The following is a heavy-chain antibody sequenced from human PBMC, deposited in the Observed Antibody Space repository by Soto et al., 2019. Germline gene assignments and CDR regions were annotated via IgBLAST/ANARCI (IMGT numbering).Heavy chain of an antibody. D-gene: IGHD3-3*01. CDR3: ARGGGVGVAGSAAFDM. CDR1: GYPVTAYY. V-gene: IGHV1-2*02. CDR2: INPATGAA. Sequence: QLHLVQSGAVVKKPGASVTVSCSASGYPVTAYYMHWVRQAPGRGLEWMGGINPATGAAKYTQTFQGRVTMTRDTSTSTVFMELSGLTSEDPAAFSGARGGGVGVAGSAAFDMWGQGTLVTVSS. J-gene: IGHJ3*02.